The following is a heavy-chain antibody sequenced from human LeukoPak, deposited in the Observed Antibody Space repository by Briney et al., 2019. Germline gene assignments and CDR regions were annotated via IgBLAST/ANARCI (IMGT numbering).Heavy chain of an antibody. V-gene: IGHV3-7*01. CDR3: VRESRSSSGSR. CDR1: GFTFSTYW. CDR2: IKQDGSDK. D-gene: IGHD3-22*01. Sequence: GGSLRLSCAASGFTFSTYWVSWVRQAPGKGLEWVANIKQDGSDKNYVDSVKGRFTISRDNAKNSLYLQLNGLRAEDTAVYYCVRESRSSSGSRWGQGTLVTVSS. J-gene: IGHJ4*02.